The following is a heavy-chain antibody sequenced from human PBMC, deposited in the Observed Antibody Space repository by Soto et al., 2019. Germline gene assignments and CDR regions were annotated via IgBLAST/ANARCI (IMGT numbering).Heavy chain of an antibody. D-gene: IGHD3-22*01. Sequence: SLRLSCAASGFTFSSYAMSWVRQAPGKGLEWVSGISWNSGSIGYADSVKGRFTISRDNAKNSLYLQMNSLRAEDTALYYCAKTSDYYDRSGYYYVVDYWGHGTLVTVSS. CDR1: GFTFSSYA. CDR2: ISWNSGSI. CDR3: AKTSDYYDRSGYYYVVDY. V-gene: IGHV3-9*01. J-gene: IGHJ4*01.